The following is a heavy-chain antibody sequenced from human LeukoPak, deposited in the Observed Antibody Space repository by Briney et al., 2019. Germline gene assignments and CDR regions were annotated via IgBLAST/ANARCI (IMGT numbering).Heavy chain of an antibody. V-gene: IGHV4-59*01. D-gene: IGHD5-24*01. J-gene: IGHJ5*02. CDR2: IYYSGRT. CDR3: AGDRWGNWFDP. Sequence: PSETLSLTCTVSGGSISSYYWSWIRQPPGKGLEWIGNIYYSGRTNYNPYLKSRVTISVDTSKNHFSLKLSSVTAADTAVYYCAGDRWGNWFDPWGQGTLVTVSS. CDR1: GGSISSYY.